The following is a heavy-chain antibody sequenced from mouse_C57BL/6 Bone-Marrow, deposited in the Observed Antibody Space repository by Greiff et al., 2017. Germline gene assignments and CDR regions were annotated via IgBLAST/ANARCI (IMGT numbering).Heavy chain of an antibody. J-gene: IGHJ3*01. Sequence: QVQLQQPGAELVKPGASVKLSCKASGYTFTSYWMHWVKQRPGQGLEWIGMIPPNSGSTNYNEKFKSKATLTVDKSSSTAYMQLSSLTSEDSAVYYCARGGGWLPFAYWGQGTLVTVSA. V-gene: IGHV1-64*01. CDR1: GYTFTSYW. D-gene: IGHD2-3*01. CDR2: IPPNSGST. CDR3: ARGGGWLPFAY.